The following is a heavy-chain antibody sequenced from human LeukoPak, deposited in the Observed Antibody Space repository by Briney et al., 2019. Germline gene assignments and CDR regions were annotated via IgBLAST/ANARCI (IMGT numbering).Heavy chain of an antibody. Sequence: GGSLRLSCAASGFTFSSYWMSWVRQAPGKGLEWVANIKQDGSEKYCVDSVKGRFTISRDNAKNSLYLQMNSLRAEDTAVYYCARDALIAAADWFDPWGQGTLVTVSS. CDR3: ARDALIAAADWFDP. J-gene: IGHJ5*02. V-gene: IGHV3-7*01. CDR2: IKQDGSEK. CDR1: GFTFSSYW. D-gene: IGHD6-13*01.